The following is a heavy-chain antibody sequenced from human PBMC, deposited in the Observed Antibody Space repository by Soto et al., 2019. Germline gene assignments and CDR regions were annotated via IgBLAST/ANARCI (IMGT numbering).Heavy chain of an antibody. CDR2: ISYDASKD. Sequence: QVQLVESGGGVVQPGRSLRLSCAASGFTFSSYGMHWVRRAPGKGLEWVALISYDASKDYYADSVKGRFTISRDNSQNTLFLQMKSLRAEAAAVYYCAKDLYSIAVAGAPVDSWGQGNLVSVSS. V-gene: IGHV3-30*18. J-gene: IGHJ4*02. D-gene: IGHD6-19*01. CDR3: AKDLYSIAVAGAPVDS. CDR1: GFTFSSYG.